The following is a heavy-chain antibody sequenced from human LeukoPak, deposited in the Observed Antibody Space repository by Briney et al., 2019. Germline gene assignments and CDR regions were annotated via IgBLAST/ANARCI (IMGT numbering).Heavy chain of an antibody. J-gene: IGHJ4*02. CDR3: ASRPGYYYGSGSFTFDY. CDR1: GGSISSSSYY. D-gene: IGHD3-10*01. CDR2: IYYSGST. Sequence: SETLSLTRTVSGGSISSSSYYWGWIRQPPGKGLEWIGSIYYSGSTYYNPSLKSRVTISVDTSKNQFSLKLSSVTAADTAVYYCASRPGYYYGSGSFTFDYWGQGTLVTVSS. V-gene: IGHV4-39*01.